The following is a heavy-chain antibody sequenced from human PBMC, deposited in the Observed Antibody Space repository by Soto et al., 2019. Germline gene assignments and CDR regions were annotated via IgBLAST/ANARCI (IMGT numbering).Heavy chain of an antibody. CDR3: ARDQGITTFGVYSMYYYGMDV. J-gene: IGHJ6*02. CDR1: GYTFTSYG. CDR2: ISPYNGNT. V-gene: IGHV1-18*01. D-gene: IGHD3-3*01. Sequence: ASVKVSCKASGYTFTSYGISWVRQAPGQGLEWMGWISPYNGNTNYAQNLQDRVTMTTDTSTSTAYMELRSLRSDDTAVYYCARDQGITTFGVYSMYYYGMDVWGQGTTVTVSS.